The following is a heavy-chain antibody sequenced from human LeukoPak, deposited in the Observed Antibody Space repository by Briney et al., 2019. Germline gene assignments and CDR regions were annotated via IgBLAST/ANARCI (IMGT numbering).Heavy chain of an antibody. CDR2: IHYSGST. CDR1: GGSISSSRYY. D-gene: IGHD2-2*01. V-gene: IGHV4-39*07. Sequence: PSETLSLTCTVSGGSISSSRYYWGWIRQPPGKGLEWIGSIHYSGSTYYNPSLKSRVTVSVDTSENQFSLKLSSVAAADTAVYFFGRTRLSDHIVPAAERADDAWDMWGQGTMVTVSS. CDR3: GRTRLSDHIVPAAERADDAWDM. J-gene: IGHJ3*02.